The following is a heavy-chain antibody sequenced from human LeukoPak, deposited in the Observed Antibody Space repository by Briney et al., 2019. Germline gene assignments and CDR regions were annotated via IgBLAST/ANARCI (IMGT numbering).Heavy chain of an antibody. CDR3: ARWPLMSLEFGVVGPSVDY. V-gene: IGHV4-39*01. CDR2: IYYTGST. CDR1: GGSISSRSYY. D-gene: IGHD3-3*01. Sequence: SETLPLTCNVSGGSISSRSYYWGWIRQPPGKGLEWIGNIYYTGSTYYNPSLKSRVTISVDTSKNQFSLKLRSVTAADTAVYYCARWPLMSLEFGVVGPSVDYWGQGTLVTVSS. J-gene: IGHJ4*02.